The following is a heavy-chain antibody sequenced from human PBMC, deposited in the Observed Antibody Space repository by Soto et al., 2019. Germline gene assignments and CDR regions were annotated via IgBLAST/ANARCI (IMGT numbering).Heavy chain of an antibody. D-gene: IGHD6-13*01. Sequence: EVQLVESGGGLVQPGGSLRLSCAASGFTFSSYYMHWVRQATGKGLEWVSAIGTAGDKYYPGSVKGRFTISRENAKNSLYLHMNSLRAGDTAVYYCARAIWRSSSWTRYSYYGMDVWGQGTTVTVSS. CDR3: ARAIWRSSSWTRYSYYGMDV. V-gene: IGHV3-13*01. CDR1: GFTFSSYY. J-gene: IGHJ6*02. CDR2: IGTAGDK.